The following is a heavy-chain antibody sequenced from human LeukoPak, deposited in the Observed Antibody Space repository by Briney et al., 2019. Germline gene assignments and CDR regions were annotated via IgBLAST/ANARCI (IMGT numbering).Heavy chain of an antibody. CDR2: IRYDGNNK. Sequence: PGGSLRLSCAASGFTFRSYGMDWVRQARGKGLEWVAFIRYDGNNKDYGDSVKGRFTISRDNSKNTLYLQMNSLRVEDTAVYYCAKGYGDLVAFDIWGQGTMVTVSS. D-gene: IGHD4-17*01. J-gene: IGHJ3*02. CDR1: GFTFRSYG. V-gene: IGHV3-30*02. CDR3: AKGYGDLVAFDI.